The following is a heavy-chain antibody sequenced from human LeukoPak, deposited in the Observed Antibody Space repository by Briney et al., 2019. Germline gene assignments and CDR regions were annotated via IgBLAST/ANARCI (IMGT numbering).Heavy chain of an antibody. CDR3: ARDYYYDSSGLDAFDI. CDR2: LYYSGKT. D-gene: IGHD3-22*01. CDR1: GGSINSSSHY. Sequence: SETLSLTCTVSGGSINSSSHYWGWIRQPPGKGLEWIGSLYYSGKTYYNPSLKSRVTISVDTSKNQFSLKLSSVTAADTAVYYCARDYYYDSSGLDAFDIWGQGTMVTVSS. V-gene: IGHV4-39*07. J-gene: IGHJ3*02.